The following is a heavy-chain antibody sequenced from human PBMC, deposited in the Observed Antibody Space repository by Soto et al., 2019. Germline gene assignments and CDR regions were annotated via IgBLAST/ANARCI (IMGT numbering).Heavy chain of an antibody. Sequence: SSETLSLTCSVSGASVSSGGFYWSWIRQPPGKGLEWIGYIFNSGRTYYTPSLKSRVTISLDTSKNQYSLMLTSVTVADTAVYFCATDASGYSTFDNWGLGTLVTVSS. D-gene: IGHD3-3*01. CDR3: ATDASGYSTFDN. V-gene: IGHV4-31*03. J-gene: IGHJ4*02. CDR1: GASVSSGGFY. CDR2: IFNSGRT.